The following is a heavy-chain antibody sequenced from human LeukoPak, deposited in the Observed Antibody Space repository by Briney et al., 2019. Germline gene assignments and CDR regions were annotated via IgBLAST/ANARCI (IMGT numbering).Heavy chain of an antibody. CDR1: GGTFSSYG. V-gene: IGHV1-18*01. J-gene: IGHJ4*02. Sequence: ASVKVSCKASGGTFSSYGISWVRQAPGQGLEWMGWISAYNGNTNYAQKLQGRVTMTTDTSTSTAYMELRSLRSDDTAVYYCARRTVGDYDDYWGQGTLVTVSS. CDR3: ARRTVGDYDDY. CDR2: ISAYNGNT. D-gene: IGHD4-17*01.